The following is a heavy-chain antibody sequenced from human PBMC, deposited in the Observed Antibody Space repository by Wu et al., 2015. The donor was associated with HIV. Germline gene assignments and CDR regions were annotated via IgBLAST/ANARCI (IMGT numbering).Heavy chain of an antibody. CDR3: ARELIAAARFLP. J-gene: IGHJ4*02. CDR1: GYTFTGYY. D-gene: IGHD6-13*01. CDR2: FNPNSGAT. V-gene: IGHV1-2*02. Sequence: QVQLVQSGAEVKKPGASVKVSCKASGYTFTGYYIHWVRQAPEQGLEWMGWFNPNSGATDYARRFQGRVTMTGDTSISTVYMQLYRLTSDDTAVYYCARELIAAARFLPGAQGT.